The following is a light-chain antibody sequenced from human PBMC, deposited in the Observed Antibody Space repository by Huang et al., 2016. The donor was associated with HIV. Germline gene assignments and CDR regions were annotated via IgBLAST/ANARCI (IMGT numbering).Light chain of an antibody. CDR1: QSLLHSDGYNY. CDR3: MQALQTPIT. V-gene: IGKV2-28*01. CDR2: LGS. J-gene: IGKJ5*01. Sequence: DIVMTQFPLSLSVTPGEPASISCKSSQSLLHSDGYNYLDWYLQKPGQSPQLLCYLGSNRASGVPDRISGSGSGTDFALKISTVEAEDVGVYYCMQALQTPITFGQGTRLEIK.